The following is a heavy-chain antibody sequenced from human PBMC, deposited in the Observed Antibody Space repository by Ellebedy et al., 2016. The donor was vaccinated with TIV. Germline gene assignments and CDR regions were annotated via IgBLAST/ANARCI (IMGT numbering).Heavy chain of an antibody. CDR1: GFTFSSYS. CDR2: ISSSSSYI. CDR3: ALTGYRRDGYNFDY. Sequence: GGSLRLSXAASGFTFSSYSMNWVRQAPGKGLEWVSSISSSSSYIYYADSVKGRFTISRDNAKNSLYLQMNSLRAEDTAVYYCALTGYRRDGYNFDYWGQGTLVTVSS. J-gene: IGHJ4*02. V-gene: IGHV3-21*01. D-gene: IGHD5-24*01.